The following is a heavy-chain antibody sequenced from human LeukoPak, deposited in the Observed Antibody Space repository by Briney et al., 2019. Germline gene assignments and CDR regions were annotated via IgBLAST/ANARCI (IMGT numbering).Heavy chain of an antibody. D-gene: IGHD2-8*01. CDR1: GFTFSSYA. J-gene: IGHJ4*02. CDR3: ARDPKATEDLYGGFDY. CDR2: ISYDGSNK. V-gene: IGHV3-30-3*01. Sequence: QPGGSLRLSCAASGFTFSSYAMHWVRQAPGKGLEWVALISYDGSNKYYADSVKGRFTISRDNSKNTVYLQMNSLRAEDTAVYYCARDPKATEDLYGGFDYWGQGTLVTVSS.